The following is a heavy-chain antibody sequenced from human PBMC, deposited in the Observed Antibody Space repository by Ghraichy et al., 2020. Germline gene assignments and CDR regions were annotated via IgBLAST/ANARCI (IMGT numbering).Heavy chain of an antibody. V-gene: IGHV4-4*07. CDR3: ARGWGPGYSSGWKYYYYYMDV. D-gene: IGHD6-19*01. Sequence: SEPCPSPALSLVAPSVVTTGAGSGSPPGRDWSGLGLSIPVGAPTTTPLKSRVTMSVDTSKNQFSLKLSSVTAADTAVYYCARGWGPGYSSGWKYYYYYMDVWGKGTTVTVSS. CDR2: SIPVGAP. CDR1: VAPSVVTT. J-gene: IGHJ6*03.